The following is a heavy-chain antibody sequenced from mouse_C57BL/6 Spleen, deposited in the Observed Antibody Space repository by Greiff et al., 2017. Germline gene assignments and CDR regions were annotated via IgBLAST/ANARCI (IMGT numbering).Heavy chain of an antibody. J-gene: IGHJ2*01. V-gene: IGHV5-4*01. CDR2: ISDGGSYT. Sequence: DVHLVESGGGLVKPGGSLKLSCAASGFTFSSYAMSWVRQTPEKRLAWVAPISDGGSYTYYPDNVKGRFTISRDNAKNNLYLQMSHLKSEATAMYYCASDPYDDYFDYWGQGTTLTVSA. CDR3: ASDPYDDYFDY. CDR1: GFTFSSYA. D-gene: IGHD2-3*01.